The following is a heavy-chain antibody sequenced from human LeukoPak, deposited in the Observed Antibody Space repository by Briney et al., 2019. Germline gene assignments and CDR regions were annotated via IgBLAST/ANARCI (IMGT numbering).Heavy chain of an antibody. CDR1: GFTFSSYW. J-gene: IGHJ4*02. CDR3: ARAPCGGGSCYQN. V-gene: IGHV3-7*03. D-gene: IGHD2-15*01. Sequence: PGGSLRLSCAASGFTFSSYWMSWVRQAPGKGLEWVANIKQDGSEKYYVDSVKGRFTISRDNAKNSLYLQMNSLRAEDTAVYYCARAPCGGGSCYQNWGQGTLVTVSS. CDR2: IKQDGSEK.